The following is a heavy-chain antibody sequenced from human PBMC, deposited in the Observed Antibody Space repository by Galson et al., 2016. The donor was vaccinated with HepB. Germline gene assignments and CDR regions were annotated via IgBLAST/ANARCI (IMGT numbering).Heavy chain of an antibody. V-gene: IGHV1-69*13. CDR3: ARGYAVSSGRNRPALFGLDV. CDR1: GGSFRNFV. J-gene: IGHJ6*02. CDR2: ISPMFGPA. Sequence: SVKVSCKDSGGSFRNFVITWVRQAPGQGLEWMGAISPMFGPANYAQKFRGRVTITADESTSTAYMQLNSLRSDDTAVYYCARGYAVSSGRNRPALFGLDVRGQGTTLIVS. D-gene: IGHD6-19*01.